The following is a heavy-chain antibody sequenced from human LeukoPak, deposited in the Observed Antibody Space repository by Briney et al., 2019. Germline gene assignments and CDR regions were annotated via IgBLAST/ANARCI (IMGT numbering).Heavy chain of an antibody. J-gene: IGHJ4*02. CDR2: IIPILGIA. CDR3: ARVINMGSYGRSHFDY. Sequence: GASVKVSCKASGGTFSSYAISWVRQAPGQGLEWMGRIIPILGIANYAQKFQGRVTITADKSTSTAYMELSSLRSEDTAVYYCARVINMGSYGRSHFDYWGQGTLVTVSS. D-gene: IGHD5-18*01. CDR1: GGTFSSYA. V-gene: IGHV1-69*04.